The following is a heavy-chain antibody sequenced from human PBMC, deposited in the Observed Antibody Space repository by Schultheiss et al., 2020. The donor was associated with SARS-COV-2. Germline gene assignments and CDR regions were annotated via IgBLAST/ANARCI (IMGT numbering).Heavy chain of an antibody. V-gene: IGHV1-18*01. Sequence: ASVKVSCKASGGTFSSYAISWVRQAPGQGLEWMGWINVYSGDTNYAQKFQGRVIMTTDTSTTTVYMELTSLTSDDTAVYYCARGDVDTAMGREDWGQGTLVTVSS. CDR2: INVYSGDT. J-gene: IGHJ4*02. D-gene: IGHD5-18*01. CDR3: ARGDVDTAMGRED. CDR1: GGTFSSYA.